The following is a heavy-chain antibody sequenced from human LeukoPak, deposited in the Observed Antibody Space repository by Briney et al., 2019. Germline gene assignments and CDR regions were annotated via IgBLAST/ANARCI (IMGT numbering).Heavy chain of an antibody. D-gene: IGHD3-22*01. CDR1: GGSISSDS. Sequence: SETLSLTCTVSGGSISSDSWNWIRQPAGKGLEWIGRIYRRGSTNYNPSLKSRVTMSLDTWKNQFSLKLSSVTAADTAVYYCAKSNGYGLIDTWGQGTMVTVSS. CDR2: IYRRGST. V-gene: IGHV4-4*07. J-gene: IGHJ3*01. CDR3: AKSNGYGLIDT.